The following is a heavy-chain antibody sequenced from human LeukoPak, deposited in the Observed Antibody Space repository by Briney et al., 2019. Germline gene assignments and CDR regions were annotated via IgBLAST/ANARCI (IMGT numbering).Heavy chain of an antibody. CDR1: GFTFSSYW. CDR3: ARNSGSYYKTDY. D-gene: IGHD3-10*01. J-gene: IGHJ4*02. V-gene: IGHV3-74*01. Sequence: GGSLRLSCAASGFTFSSYWMHWVRQAPGKGLVWVSRINSDGSSTSYADSVKGRFTISRDNAKNTLYLQMNSLRAEDTAVYYCARNSGSYYKTDYWGQGTLVTVSS. CDR2: INSDGSST.